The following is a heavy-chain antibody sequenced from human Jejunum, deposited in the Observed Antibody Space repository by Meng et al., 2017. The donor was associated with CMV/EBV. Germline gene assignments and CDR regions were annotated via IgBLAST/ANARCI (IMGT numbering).Heavy chain of an antibody. J-gene: IGHJ4*02. D-gene: IGHD6-25*01. CDR3: TRDPRLADY. CDR2: ISGTSTYT. V-gene: IGHV3-11*05. Sequence: QVRLVDAGGGLVQPGRPLGFSCATSGFIFSDYYMTWIRQAPGKGLESVSYISGTSTYTNYADSVKGRFTISRDNARNSLYLQMNNLSAEDTAIYYCTRDPRLADYWGQGTLVTVSS. CDR1: GFIFSDYY.